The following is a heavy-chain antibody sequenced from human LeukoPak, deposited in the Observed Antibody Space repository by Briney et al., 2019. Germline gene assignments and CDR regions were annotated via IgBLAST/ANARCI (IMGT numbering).Heavy chain of an antibody. CDR1: GFTFSSYW. J-gene: IGHJ6*02. Sequence: GGSLRLSCTASGFTFSSYWMNWVRQAPGKGLEWVAGIKKDGSAKFYVDSVKGRFTISRDNTKNSLYLQMSNLRAEDTAVYFCARGGGLDVWGQGATVTVSS. D-gene: IGHD3-16*01. V-gene: IGHV3-7*03. CDR3: ARGGGLDV. CDR2: IKKDGSAK.